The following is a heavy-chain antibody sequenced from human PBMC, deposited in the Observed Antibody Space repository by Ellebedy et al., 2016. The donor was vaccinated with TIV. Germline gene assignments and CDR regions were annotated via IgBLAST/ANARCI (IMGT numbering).Heavy chain of an antibody. J-gene: IGHJ4*02. CDR2: VYHSGSP. V-gene: IGHV4-39*01. Sequence: MPSETLSLTCAVSSGSVTNTNQYWAWIRQPPGKGLEWIGSVYHSGSPYYNPSFKSRVTLSADTSKNQFSLNLRTVTAADTGVYYCARIDSWQPIDDWGQGILVTVSS. CDR1: SGSVTNTNQY. CDR3: ARIDSWQPIDD. D-gene: IGHD3-9*01.